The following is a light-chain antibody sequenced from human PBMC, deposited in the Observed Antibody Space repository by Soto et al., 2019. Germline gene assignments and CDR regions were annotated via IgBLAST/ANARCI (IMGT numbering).Light chain of an antibody. V-gene: IGLV2-14*03. CDR1: SSDVGGFNY. Sequence: QSALTQPASVSGSPGQSITISCTGTSSDVGGFNYVSWYQQHPGKAPKLMIYDVTNRPSGVSYRFSGSKSGTTASLTISGLQAEDEADYYCSSYTSSTVVFGGGTKLTVL. J-gene: IGLJ2*01. CDR2: DVT. CDR3: SSYTSSTVV.